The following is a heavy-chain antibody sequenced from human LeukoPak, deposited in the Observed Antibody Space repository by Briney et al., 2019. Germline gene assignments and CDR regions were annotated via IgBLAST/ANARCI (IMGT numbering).Heavy chain of an antibody. CDR2: INQDGSEK. D-gene: IGHD2-15*01. CDR3: ARVYCGGGTCSSYFDY. J-gene: IGHJ4*02. V-gene: IGHV3-7*04. Sequence: GGSLRLSCAASGFTFSGYWMSWVRQAPGKGLEWVANINQDGSEKYYVDSVKGRYTISRDNAKNSLSLQMNSLRAEDTAVYYCARVYCGGGTCSSYFDYWGQGTLVTVSS. CDR1: GFTFSGYW.